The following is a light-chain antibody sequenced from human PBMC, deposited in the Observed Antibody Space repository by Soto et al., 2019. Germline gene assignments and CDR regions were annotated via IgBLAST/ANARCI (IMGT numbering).Light chain of an antibody. J-gene: IGKJ5*01. CDR2: GAF. CDR1: QSVSSNY. V-gene: IGKV3D-20*02. CDR3: QQRSNWIT. Sequence: EIVLTQSPGTLSLSPGERATFSCRASQSVSSNYLAWYQQKPGQAPRLLIYGAFKRATGIPDRFSGSGSGTDFTLTISRMEPEDFAVYYCQQRSNWITFGQGTRLEIK.